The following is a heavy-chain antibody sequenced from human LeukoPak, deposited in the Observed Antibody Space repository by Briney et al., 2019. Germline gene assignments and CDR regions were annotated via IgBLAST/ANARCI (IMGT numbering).Heavy chain of an antibody. D-gene: IGHD6-13*01. CDR2: IYHSGRT. V-gene: IGHV4-4*02. Sequence: SGTLSLTCAVSGGSIRRRNWWSRVRPTPGTGLEWIGEIYHSGRTHYNPSLKRRVHIPVDNSENELSLNQRTVTAADTAVYYCARAISYREQQLVQQRGSYYFDYWGQGTLVTVSS. CDR3: ARAISYREQQLVQQRGSYYFDY. J-gene: IGHJ4*02. CDR1: GGSIRRRNW.